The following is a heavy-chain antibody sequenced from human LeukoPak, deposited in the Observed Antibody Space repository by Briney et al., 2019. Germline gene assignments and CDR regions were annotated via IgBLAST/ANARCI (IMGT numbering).Heavy chain of an antibody. D-gene: IGHD3-22*01. CDR1: GFTFSSYG. J-gene: IGHJ4*02. CDR2: ISGSGGST. CDR3: AKDYYDSSGYYRSPFDY. Sequence: GGSLRLSCAASGFTFSSYGMSWVRQAPGKGLEWVSGISGSGGSTYYADSVRGRFTISRDNSKNTLYLQMNSLRADDTAVYYCAKDYYDSSGYYRSPFDYWGQGSLVTVSS. V-gene: IGHV3-23*01.